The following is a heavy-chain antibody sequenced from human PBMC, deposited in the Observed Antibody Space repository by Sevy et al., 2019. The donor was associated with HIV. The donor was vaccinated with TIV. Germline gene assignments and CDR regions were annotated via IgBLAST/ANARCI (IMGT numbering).Heavy chain of an antibody. CDR2: MNPNSGST. D-gene: IGHD6-19*01. V-gene: IGHV1-8*01. Sequence: ASVKVSCKASGYTFTNYDIKWLRQATGQGFEWMGWMNPNSGSTGNAQRFQGRVTMTRNTSTGTAYMELSSLRSEDTAVYYCAIITMSGTFDYWGQGTLVTVSS. J-gene: IGHJ4*02. CDR3: AIITMSGTFDY. CDR1: GYTFTNYD.